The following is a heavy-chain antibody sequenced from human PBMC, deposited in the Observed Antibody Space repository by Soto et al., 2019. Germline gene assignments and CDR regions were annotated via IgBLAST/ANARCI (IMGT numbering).Heavy chain of an antibody. D-gene: IGHD1-20*01. CDR1: GFTFSTYS. J-gene: IGHJ4*01. V-gene: IGHV3-21*01. CDR3: ASVFNSATALTPEVDF. CDR2: VSSSSTYI. Sequence: GGSLRLSCAASGFTFSTYSMNWVRQAPGKGLEWVSSVSSSSTYIYYADSVKGRFTISRDNAKNSLYLQMNSLRAEDTAVYYCASVFNSATALTPEVDFSGQGTLLTVFS.